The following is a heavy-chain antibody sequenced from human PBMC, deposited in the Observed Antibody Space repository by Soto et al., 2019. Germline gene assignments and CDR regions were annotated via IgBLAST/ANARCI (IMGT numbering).Heavy chain of an antibody. J-gene: IGHJ6*02. D-gene: IGHD3-22*01. Sequence: SETLSLTCAVYGGSFSGYYWSWIRQPPGKGLEWIGEINHSGSTNYNPSLKSRVTISVDTSKNQFSLKLSSVTAADTAVYYCARRRDSSGYYPWYYYGMDVWGQGTTVTVSS. CDR3: ARRRDSSGYYPWYYYGMDV. V-gene: IGHV4-34*01. CDR2: INHSGST. CDR1: GGSFSGYY.